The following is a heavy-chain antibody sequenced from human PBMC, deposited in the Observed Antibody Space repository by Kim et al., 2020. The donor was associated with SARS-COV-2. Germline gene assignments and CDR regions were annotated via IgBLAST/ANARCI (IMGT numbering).Heavy chain of an antibody. J-gene: IGHJ6*02. CDR3: ARIPLTYYYYGMDV. D-gene: IGHD2-2*01. V-gene: IGHV1-18*01. Sequence: AQKLQGRVTMTTDTSTSTAYMELRSLRSDDTAVYYCARIPLTYYYYGMDVWGQGTTVTVSS.